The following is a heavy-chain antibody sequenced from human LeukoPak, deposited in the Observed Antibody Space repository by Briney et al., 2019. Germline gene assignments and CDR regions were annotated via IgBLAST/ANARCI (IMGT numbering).Heavy chain of an antibody. J-gene: IGHJ6*03. CDR3: ARDDYFYYYMDV. CDR2: ISSSGSTI. V-gene: IGHV3-11*01. Sequence: GGSLRLSRAASGFTFSDYYMSWIRQAPGKGLEWVSYISSSGSTIYYADSVKGRFTISRDNAKNSLYLQMNSLRAEDTAVYYCARDDYFYYYMDVWGKGTTVTVSS. CDR1: GFTFSDYY.